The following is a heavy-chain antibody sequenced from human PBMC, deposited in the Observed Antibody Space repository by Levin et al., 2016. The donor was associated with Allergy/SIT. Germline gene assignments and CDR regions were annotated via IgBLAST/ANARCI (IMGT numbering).Heavy chain of an antibody. Sequence: WVRQAPGQGLEWMGGIIPIFGTANYAQKFQGRVTITADESTSTAYMELSSLRSEDTAVYYCARDSVSGAVAGWVYYYYGMDVWGQGTTVTVSS. V-gene: IGHV1-69*01. CDR3: ARDSVSGAVAGWVYYYYGMDV. J-gene: IGHJ6*02. CDR2: IIPIFGTA. D-gene: IGHD6-19*01.